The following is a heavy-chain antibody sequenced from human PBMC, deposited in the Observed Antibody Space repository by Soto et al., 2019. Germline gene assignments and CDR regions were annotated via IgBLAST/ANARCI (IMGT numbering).Heavy chain of an antibody. Sequence: SETLSLTCNVSGGSLTNYYWSWIRQSPGKGLEWIGYIYYSGGTNYSPSLQNRVTISVDTSKDQFSLKLSSVTAADTAVYYCASLPYDILTGYSRRYYYYMDVWGKGTTVTVSS. V-gene: IGHV4-59*08. CDR2: IYYSGGT. J-gene: IGHJ6*03. CDR1: GGSLTNYY. D-gene: IGHD3-9*01. CDR3: ASLPYDILTGYSRRYYYYMDV.